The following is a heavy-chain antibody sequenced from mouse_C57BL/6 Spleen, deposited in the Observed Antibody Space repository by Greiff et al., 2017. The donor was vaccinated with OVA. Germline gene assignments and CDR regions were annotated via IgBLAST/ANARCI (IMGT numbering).Heavy chain of an antibody. V-gene: IGHV1-64*01. CDR3: ARNEITTVVAPYAMDY. J-gene: IGHJ4*01. Sequence: QVQLQQPGAELVKPGASVKLSCKASGYTFTSYWMHWVKQRPGQGLEWIGMIHPNSGSTNYNEKFTSKATLTVDKSSSTAYMQLSSLTSEDSAVYYCARNEITTVVAPYAMDYWGQGTSVTVSS. D-gene: IGHD1-1*01. CDR1: GYTFTSYW. CDR2: IHPNSGST.